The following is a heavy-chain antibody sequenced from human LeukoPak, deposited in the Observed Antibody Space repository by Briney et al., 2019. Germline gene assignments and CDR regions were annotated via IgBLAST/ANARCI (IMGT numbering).Heavy chain of an antibody. CDR3: AKAQGYYYC. CDR2: IGFGGTT. J-gene: IGHJ4*02. V-gene: IGHV3-23*01. Sequence: PGGSLRLSCAASGFTFSKYGMNWVRQAPGKGLEWVSGIGFGGTTYYADSVKGRFTISSDTSKNTLYLQMNSLRAEDTAVYFCAKAQGYYYCWGQGTLVTVSS. CDR1: GFTFSKYG. D-gene: IGHD3-22*01.